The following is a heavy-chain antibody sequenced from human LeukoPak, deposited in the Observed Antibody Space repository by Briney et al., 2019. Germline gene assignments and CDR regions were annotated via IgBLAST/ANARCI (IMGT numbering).Heavy chain of an antibody. J-gene: IGHJ4*02. CDR3: ARGRDSGRYCDY. CDR2: IKQDGNEK. V-gene: IGHV3-7*01. D-gene: IGHD1-26*01. CDR1: GFTFSAYW. Sequence: GGSLRLSCAASGFTFSAYWMTWVRQAPGKGLEGVAIIKQDGNEKYYVDSVKGRFAISRDNAESSLFLQLAGRRADDTALYYWARGRDSGRYCDYWRQDTLVSVSS.